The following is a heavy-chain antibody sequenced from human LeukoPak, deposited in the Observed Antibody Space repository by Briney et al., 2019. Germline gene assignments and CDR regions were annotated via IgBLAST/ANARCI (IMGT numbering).Heavy chain of an antibody. D-gene: IGHD3-10*01. CDR2: IWYDGSNK. Sequence: QPGRSLRLSCAASGFTFGSYGMHWVRQAPGKGLEWVAVIWYDGSNKYYADSVRGRFTISRDNSKNTLYLQMNSLRAEDTAVYYCARAAAFGSGSYSRDAFDIWGQGTVVTVSS. CDR1: GFTFGSYG. J-gene: IGHJ3*02. V-gene: IGHV3-33*01. CDR3: ARAAAFGSGSYSRDAFDI.